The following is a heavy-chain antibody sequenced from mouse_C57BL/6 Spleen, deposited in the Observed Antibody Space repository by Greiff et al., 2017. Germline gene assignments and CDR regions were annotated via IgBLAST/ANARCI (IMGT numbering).Heavy chain of an antibody. J-gene: IGHJ2*01. CDR2: ISYDGSN. D-gene: IGHD1-2*01. CDR3: AREKIITTVYYFDY. Sequence: VQLKESGPGLVKPSQSLSLTCSVTGYSITSGYYWNWIRQFPGNKLEWMGYISYDGSNNYNPSLKNRISITRGTSKNQFFLKLNSVTTEDTATYYCAREKIITTVYYFDYWGQGTTLTVSS. CDR1: GYSITSGYY. V-gene: IGHV3-6*01.